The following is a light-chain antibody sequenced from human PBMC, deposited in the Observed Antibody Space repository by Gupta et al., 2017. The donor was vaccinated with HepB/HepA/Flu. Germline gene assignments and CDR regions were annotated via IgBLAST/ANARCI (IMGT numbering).Light chain of an antibody. V-gene: IGKV1D-12*01. CDR3: QHNDSFPIT. Sequence: DIQMTQSPSFVSASVGDRVTITCRASQPVNIWLDWYQQKPGKAPTLLISAASSVQNGVPSRFSGSGSGTDFTLTITNLQPEDFATYCCQHNDSFPITFGQGTRLEIK. J-gene: IGKJ5*01. CDR2: AAS. CDR1: QPVNIW.